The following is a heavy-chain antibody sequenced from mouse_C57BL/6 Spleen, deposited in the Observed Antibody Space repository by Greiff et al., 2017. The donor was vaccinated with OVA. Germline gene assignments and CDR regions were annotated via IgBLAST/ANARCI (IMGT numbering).Heavy chain of an antibody. V-gene: IGHV1-53*01. J-gene: IGHJ4*01. CDR3: AREGYSYAMDY. Sequence: VQLQQPGTELVKPGASVKLSCKASGYTFTSHWMHWVKQRPGLGLEWIGNINPSNGGTNYNEKFKSKATMTVDKSSSTAYMQLSSLTSEDSAVYYCAREGYSYAMDYWGQGTSVTVSS. CDR1: GYTFTSHW. D-gene: IGHD2-3*01. CDR2: INPSNGGT.